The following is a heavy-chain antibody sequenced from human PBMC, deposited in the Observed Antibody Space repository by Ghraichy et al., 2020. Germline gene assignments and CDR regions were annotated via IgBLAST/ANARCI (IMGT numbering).Heavy chain of an antibody. CDR2: ISGSGGST. J-gene: IGHJ5*02. CDR1: GFTFSAYA. CDR3: AKWSTLTANWFDP. Sequence: GGSLRLSCAASGFTFSAYAMSWVRQTPGKGLEWVSDISGSGGSTNYADSVKGRFTISRDNSKNTLYLHMSSLRAEDTAVYYCAKWSTLTANWFDPLGQGTLVTVSS. V-gene: IGHV3-23*01. D-gene: IGHD2-21*02.